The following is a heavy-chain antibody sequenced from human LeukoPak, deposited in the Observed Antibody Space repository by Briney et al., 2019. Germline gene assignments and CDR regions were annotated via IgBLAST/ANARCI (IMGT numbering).Heavy chain of an antibody. D-gene: IGHD6-13*01. CDR2: IDRDGSTT. V-gene: IGHV3-74*01. J-gene: IGHJ4*02. CDR1: GFIFSSYW. CDR3: ARAFGYTSYCYQGY. Sequence: GRSLRLSCAASGFIFSSYWMHWVRQAPGKGLVWVSHIDRDGSTTIYADSVKGRFTISRDNAKNTLYLHMNSLRAEDTAVYYCARAFGYTSYCYQGYWGQGTLVTVSS.